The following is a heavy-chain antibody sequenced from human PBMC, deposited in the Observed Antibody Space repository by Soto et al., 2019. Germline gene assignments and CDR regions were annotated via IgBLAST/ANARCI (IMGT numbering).Heavy chain of an antibody. CDR1: GFTFNSYA. CDR2: ISASGGRT. V-gene: IGHV3-23*01. CDR3: AKDWDLLRAFDL. Sequence: SLRLSCAASGFTFNSYAMSWVRQAPGKGLEWVSGISASGGRTYYADSVKGRFTISRDNSKNTMYLQMNSLRVEDTAVYKCAKDWDLLRAFDLWGQGTMVTVSS. J-gene: IGHJ3*01. D-gene: IGHD1-26*01.